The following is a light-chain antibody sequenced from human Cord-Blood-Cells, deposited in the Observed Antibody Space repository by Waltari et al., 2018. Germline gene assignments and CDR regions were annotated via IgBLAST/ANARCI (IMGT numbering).Light chain of an antibody. J-gene: IGLJ1*01. CDR2: DVS. Sequence: QSALTLPASVSGSPGQSITISCTGTSSDVGGYKYLSWYQQHPGKAPKLMIYDVSNMPSGVSNRFSGSKSGNTASLTISGLQAEDEADYYCSSYTSSSTPYVFGTGTKVTVL. V-gene: IGLV2-14*03. CDR1: SSDVGGYKY. CDR3: SSYTSSSTPYV.